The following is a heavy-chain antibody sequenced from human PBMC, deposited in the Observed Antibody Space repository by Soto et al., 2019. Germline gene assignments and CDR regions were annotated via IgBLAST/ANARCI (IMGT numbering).Heavy chain of an antibody. CDR2: IKSKTDGGTT. D-gene: IGHD6-19*01. CDR3: TTDPWTGAVAGTGVDY. CDR1: GFTFSNAW. J-gene: IGHJ4*02. Sequence: VQLVESGGGLVKPGGSLRLSCAASGFTFSNAWMNWVRQAPGKGLEWVGRIKSKTDGGTTDYAAPVKGRFTISRDDSTNSLYLQMNSPKTEDTAVYYCTTDPWTGAVAGTGVDYWGQGTLVTVSS. V-gene: IGHV3-15*07.